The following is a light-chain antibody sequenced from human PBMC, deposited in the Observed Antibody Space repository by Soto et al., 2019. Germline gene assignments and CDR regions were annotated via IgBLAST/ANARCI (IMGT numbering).Light chain of an antibody. J-gene: IGKJ1*01. CDR3: KQYGSSSWT. Sequence: DIVLTQSPGTLSLSPGERATLSCRASQSVSSSYLAWYQQKPGQAPRLLIYGTSSRATAIPDRFSGSGSGTDFTLTISRLEPEDFAVYYCKQYGSSSWTFGQGTKVDIK. CDR2: GTS. CDR1: QSVSSSY. V-gene: IGKV3-20*01.